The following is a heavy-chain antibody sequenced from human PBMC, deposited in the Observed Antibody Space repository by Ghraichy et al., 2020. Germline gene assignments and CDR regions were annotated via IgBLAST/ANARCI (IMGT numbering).Heavy chain of an antibody. V-gene: IGHV3-7*01. CDR2: IKEDGSDK. CDR1: GFTFSSYW. CDR3: ARRLVVPGASGWGYGMDV. J-gene: IGHJ6*02. Sequence: GESLNISCAVSGFTFSSYWMSWVRQVPGKGLEWVASIKEDGSDKSYVDSLRGRFTISRDNAKNSLYLQMSSLRAEDTAVYYCARRLVVPGASGWGYGMDVWGLGTTVTVSS. D-gene: IGHD2-2*01.